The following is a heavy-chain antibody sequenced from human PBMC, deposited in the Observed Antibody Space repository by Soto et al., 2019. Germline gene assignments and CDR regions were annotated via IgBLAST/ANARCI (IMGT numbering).Heavy chain of an antibody. J-gene: IGHJ6*02. CDR1: GGTFTNYA. D-gene: IGHD2-2*01. V-gene: IGHV1-69*13. CDR2: IIPVFGTP. Sequence: SVKVSCKASGGTFTNYAFSWVRQAPGQGLEWMGGIIPVFGTPDYAQKFQGRVTITADESTRTASMELSSLRSDDTAVYYCARERSVGYCITTTCPKTLYSYAMDVCGQGTTVTVS. CDR3: ARERSVGYCITTTCPKTLYSYAMDV.